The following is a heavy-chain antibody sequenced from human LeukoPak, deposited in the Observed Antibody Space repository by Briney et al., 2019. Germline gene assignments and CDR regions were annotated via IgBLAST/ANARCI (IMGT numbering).Heavy chain of an antibody. Sequence: SETLSLTCTVSGGSISSGSYYWSWIRQPAGKGLEWIGRIYTSGSTNYNPSLKSRVTISVDTSKNQFSLKLSSVTAADTAVYYCARVAGDSSSWYVPNYYYYYMDVWGKGTTVTISS. CDR2: IYTSGST. V-gene: IGHV4-61*02. D-gene: IGHD6-13*01. J-gene: IGHJ6*03. CDR1: GGSISSGSYY. CDR3: ARVAGDSSSWYVPNYYYYYMDV.